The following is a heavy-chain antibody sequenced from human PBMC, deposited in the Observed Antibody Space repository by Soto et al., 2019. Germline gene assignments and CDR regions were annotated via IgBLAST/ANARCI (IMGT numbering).Heavy chain of an antibody. CDR1: RFTFSSYA. D-gene: IGHD3-22*01. CDR2: VSYDGINK. Sequence: QVQLVESGGGVVQPGRSLRLSCAASRFTFSSYAMHWVRQAPGKGLEWVAVVSYDGINKYYADSVKGRFTISRDNSKNTLYLQMNSLRAEDTAVYYCATDLYYYDSSGYYNTFDYWGQGTLVTVSS. V-gene: IGHV3-30-3*01. J-gene: IGHJ4*02. CDR3: ATDLYYYDSSGYYNTFDY.